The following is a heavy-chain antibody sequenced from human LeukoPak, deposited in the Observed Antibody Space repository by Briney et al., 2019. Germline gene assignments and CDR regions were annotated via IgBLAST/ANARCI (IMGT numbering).Heavy chain of an antibody. CDR3: ARVTD. CDR2: IYSGSST. Sequence: GGSLTLSCAASGFTVSSSYMRWVRQAPGKGLEWVSVIYSGSSTYYADSVKCRFTISRDNSKNTLYLKTNSLRAEDTAVYYCARVTDWGQGTLVTVSS. V-gene: IGHV3-53*01. J-gene: IGHJ4*02. CDR1: GFTVSSSY.